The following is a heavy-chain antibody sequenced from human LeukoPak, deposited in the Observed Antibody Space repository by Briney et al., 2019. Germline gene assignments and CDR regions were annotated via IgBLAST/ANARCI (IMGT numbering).Heavy chain of an antibody. CDR3: AREPYDILTGPLG. CDR1: GFTFSSYS. CDR2: ISSSSSYI. Sequence: GGSLRLSCAASGFTFSSYSMNWVRQAPGKGLEWVSSISSSSSYIYYADSVKGRFTISRDNAKNSLYLQMNSLRAEDTAVYYCAREPYDILTGPLGGGQGTLVTVSS. J-gene: IGHJ4*02. D-gene: IGHD3-9*01. V-gene: IGHV3-21*01.